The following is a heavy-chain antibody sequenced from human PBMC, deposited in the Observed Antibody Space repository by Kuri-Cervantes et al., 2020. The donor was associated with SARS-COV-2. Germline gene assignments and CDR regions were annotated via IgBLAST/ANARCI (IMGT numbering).Heavy chain of an antibody. J-gene: IGHJ3*02. CDR3: ARARMVRGVNGAFDI. CDR2: INHSGST. Sequence: GSLRLSCAVYGGSFSGYYWSWIRQPPGKGLEWIGEINHSGSTNYNPSLKSRVTISVDTSKNQFSLKLSSVTAADTAVYYCARARMVRGVNGAFDIWGQGTMVTVSS. V-gene: IGHV4-34*01. D-gene: IGHD3-10*01. CDR1: GGSFSGYY.